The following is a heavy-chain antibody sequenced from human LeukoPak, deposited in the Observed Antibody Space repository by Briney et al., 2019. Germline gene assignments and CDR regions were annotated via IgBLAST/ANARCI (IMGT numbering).Heavy chain of an antibody. CDR3: ARNLGIQLWSHSLDY. Sequence: GESLKISCKGSGYSFTTYWIGWVRQMPGKGLEWMGIIYPGDSDTRYSPSFQGQVTISADKSISTAYLQWSSLKASDTAMYYCARNLGIQLWSHSLDYWGQGTLVTVSS. CDR1: GYSFTTYW. J-gene: IGHJ4*02. D-gene: IGHD5-18*01. CDR2: IYPGDSDT. V-gene: IGHV5-51*01.